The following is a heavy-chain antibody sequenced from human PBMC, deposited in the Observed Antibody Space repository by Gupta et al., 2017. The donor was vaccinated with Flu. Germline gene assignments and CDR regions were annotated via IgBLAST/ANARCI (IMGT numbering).Heavy chain of an antibody. CDR3: ANQRGGPYSTKLYYFDY. CDR1: GFTFSSYA. D-gene: IGHD4-11*01. J-gene: IGHJ4*02. Sequence: EVQLLESGGGLVQPGGSLRLSCAASGFTFSSYAMSWVRQAPGKGLEWVSAISRSGGSTYYADSVKGRFTISRDNSKNTLYLQMNSLRAEDTAVYYCANQRGGPYSTKLYYFDYWGQGTLVTVSS. CDR2: ISRSGGST. V-gene: IGHV3-23*01.